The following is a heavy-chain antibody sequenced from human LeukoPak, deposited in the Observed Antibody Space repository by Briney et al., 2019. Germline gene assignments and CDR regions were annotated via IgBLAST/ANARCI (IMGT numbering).Heavy chain of an antibody. CDR2: IYYSGST. J-gene: IGHJ4*02. D-gene: IGHD5-12*01. CDR3: ARLSDIVATPFDY. CDR1: GGSISSGDYY. V-gene: IGHV4-30-4*02. Sequence: SETLSLTCTVSGGSISSGDYYWSWIRQPPRKGLEWIGYIYYSGSTYYNPSLKSRVTISVDTSKNQFSLKLSSVTAADTAVYYCARLSDIVATPFDYWGQGTLVTVSS.